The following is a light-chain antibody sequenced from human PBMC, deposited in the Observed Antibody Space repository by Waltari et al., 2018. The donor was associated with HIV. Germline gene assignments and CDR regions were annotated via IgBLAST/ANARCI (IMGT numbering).Light chain of an antibody. Sequence: LAQPASVSGSPGQSNPISRPGTRWYVGNYKLVSWYQQHPGKAPKLIIYEAIKRPSEVSDRISGSKSASTASLTISGLQADDEADYFCSSYGGSSIWLFGGGTKLTVL. J-gene: IGLJ2*01. CDR3: SSYGGSSIWL. CDR2: EAI. V-gene: IGLV2-23*01. CDR1: RWYVGNYKL.